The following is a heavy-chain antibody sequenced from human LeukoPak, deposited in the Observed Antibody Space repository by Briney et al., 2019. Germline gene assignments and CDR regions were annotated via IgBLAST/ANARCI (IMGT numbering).Heavy chain of an antibody. Sequence: SETLSLTCTVSGGSISSYYWSWIRQPPGKGLEWIGYIYYSGSTNYNPSLKSRVTISVDTSKNQYSLKLSSVTAADTALYYCAKRPNSDSGSYYFDHWGQGTLVTVSS. J-gene: IGHJ4*02. V-gene: IGHV4-59*01. CDR1: GGSISSYY. CDR2: IYYSGST. CDR3: AKRPNSDSGSYYFDH. D-gene: IGHD3-10*01.